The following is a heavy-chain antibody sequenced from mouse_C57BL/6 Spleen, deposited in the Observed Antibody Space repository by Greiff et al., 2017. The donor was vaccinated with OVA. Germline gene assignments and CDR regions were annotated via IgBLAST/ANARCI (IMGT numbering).Heavy chain of an antibody. CDR1: GFSLSTFGMG. CDR3: ARIGGSYVGY. CDR2: IWWDDDK. Sequence: QVTLKESGPGILQPSPTLSLSCSFSGFSLSTFGMGVGWLRPPSGQGLVWLAHIWWDDDKSYNPALKSRPLTSNDTSKHQVFLKMANVDTADTDTYYYARIGGSYVGYWGQGTTLTVSS. D-gene: IGHD1-1*02. V-gene: IGHV8-8*01. J-gene: IGHJ2*01.